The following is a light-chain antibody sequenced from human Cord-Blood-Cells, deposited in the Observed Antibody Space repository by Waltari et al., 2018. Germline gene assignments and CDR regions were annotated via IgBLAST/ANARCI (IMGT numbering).Light chain of an antibody. Sequence: DIQMTKSPSSLSESVGDRVTITCRASKRISSYLNWYQQKPGKAPKLLIYAASSLQSGVPSRFSGSGSGTDFTLTISSLQPEDFATYYCQQSYSTPLTFGGGTKVEIK. CDR2: AAS. V-gene: IGKV1-39*01. CDR3: QQSYSTPLT. CDR1: KRISSY. J-gene: IGKJ4*01.